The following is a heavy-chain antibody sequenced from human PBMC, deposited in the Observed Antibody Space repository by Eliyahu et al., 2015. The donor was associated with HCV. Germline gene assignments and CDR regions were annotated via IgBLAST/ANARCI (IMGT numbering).Heavy chain of an antibody. CDR1: GFPFEDYA. D-gene: IGHD5-18*01. J-gene: IGHJ6*04. CDR2: XXSNGGSI. CDR3: VKDDSYYYYYFGMDV. Sequence: EVQLVESGGGVVQPGRSLRLXCATSGFPFEDYAMPWVRQVPGKGLGWVSGXXSNGGSIGYAEXVKGXFTIXRDSAKNSLYLQMNSLRAEDTALYYCVKDDSYYYYYFGMDVWGKGTTVIVSS. V-gene: IGHV3-9*01.